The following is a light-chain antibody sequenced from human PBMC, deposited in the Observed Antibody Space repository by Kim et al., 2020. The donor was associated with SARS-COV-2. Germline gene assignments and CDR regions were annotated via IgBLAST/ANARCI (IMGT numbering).Light chain of an antibody. CDR1: SLRSYY. CDR2: GKN. J-gene: IGLJ2*01. V-gene: IGLV3-19*01. CDR3: NSRDSNDNVV. Sequence: ELTQDPAVSVALGQTVRITCQGDSLRSYYATWYQQKPGQAPIVVIYGKNNRPSRIPDRFSGSSSGNTASLTITGTQAGDEADYYCNSRDSNDNVVFGGGTQLTVL.